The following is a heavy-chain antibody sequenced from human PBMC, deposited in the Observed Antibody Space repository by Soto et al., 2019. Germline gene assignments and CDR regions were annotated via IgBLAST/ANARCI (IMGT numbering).Heavy chain of an antibody. D-gene: IGHD4-17*01. Sequence: EVQLLESGGGLVQPGGSLRLSCAASGNTFSKYAMTWVRQAAGKGLEWVSAISGSGAGTYYTDSVKGRFTISRDNSKNTLYLQMNSLRADDTAVYYCAKDPNGDYVGAFDSWGQGTLVTVSS. CDR2: ISGSGAGT. V-gene: IGHV3-23*01. CDR3: AKDPNGDYVGAFDS. CDR1: GNTFSKYA. J-gene: IGHJ4*02.